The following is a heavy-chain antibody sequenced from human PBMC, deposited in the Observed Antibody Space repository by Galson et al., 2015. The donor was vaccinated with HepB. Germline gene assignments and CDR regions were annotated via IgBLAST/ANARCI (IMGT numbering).Heavy chain of an antibody. D-gene: IGHD3-22*01. CDR2: ISSSGSTI. CDR1: GFTFSDYY. J-gene: IGHJ4*02. CDR3: ARDQENYYDSSGYSYYFDY. Sequence: SLRLSCAASGFTFSDYYMSWIRQAPGKGLEWVSYISSSGSTIYYADSVKGRLTISRDNAKNSLYLQMNSLRAEDTAVYYCARDQENYYDSSGYSYYFDYWGQGTLVTVSS. V-gene: IGHV3-11*01.